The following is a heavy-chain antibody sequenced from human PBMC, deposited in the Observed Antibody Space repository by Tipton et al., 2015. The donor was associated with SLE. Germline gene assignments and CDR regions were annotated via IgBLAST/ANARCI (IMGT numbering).Heavy chain of an antibody. CDR3: AREGYSSSWEFAEYFQH. D-gene: IGHD6-13*01. CDR1: GFTFSSYG. CDR2: IWYDGSNK. V-gene: IGHV3-33*08. J-gene: IGHJ1*01. Sequence: SLRLSCAASGFTFSSYGMHWVRQAPGKGLEWVAVIWYDGSNKYYADSVKGRFTISRDNSKNTLYLQMNSLRAEDTAVYYCAREGYSSSWEFAEYFQHWGQGTLVTVSS.